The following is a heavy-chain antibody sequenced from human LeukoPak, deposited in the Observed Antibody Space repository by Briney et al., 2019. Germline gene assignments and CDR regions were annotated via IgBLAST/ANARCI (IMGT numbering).Heavy chain of an antibody. CDR1: GFTFGSYA. CDR3: AIMHGYYDGSGYWVQ. D-gene: IGHD3-22*01. Sequence: GGSLRLSCAASGFTFGSYAMSWVRQAPGKGLEWVSFISPSGDRTSNADSVEGRFTISRDNPWNTLYLQMNSLRGEDTAVYYCAIMHGYYDGSGYWVQWGQGTLVTVSS. J-gene: IGHJ4*02. CDR2: ISPSGDRT. V-gene: IGHV3-23*01.